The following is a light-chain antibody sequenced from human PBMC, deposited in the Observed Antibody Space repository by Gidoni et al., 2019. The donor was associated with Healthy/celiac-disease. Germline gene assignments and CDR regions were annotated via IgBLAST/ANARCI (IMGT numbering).Light chain of an antibody. CDR2: AAS. CDR1: QSISSY. J-gene: IGKJ3*01. CDR3: QQSYSTSPFT. V-gene: IGKV1-39*01. Sequence: DIQMTQSPSSLSASVGDRVTITCRASQSISSYLNGYQQKPGKAPKLLIYAASSLQSGVPSRFSGSGSATDFSITISSLQPEDFSTYYCQQSYSTSPFTFGPGTKVEIK.